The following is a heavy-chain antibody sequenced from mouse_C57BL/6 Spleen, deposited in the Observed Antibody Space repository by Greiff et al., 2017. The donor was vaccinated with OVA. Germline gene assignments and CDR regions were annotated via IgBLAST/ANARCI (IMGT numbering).Heavy chain of an antibody. V-gene: IGHV1-50*01. CDR3: ARWPQGYAMDG. J-gene: IGHJ4*01. Sequence: QVQLQQSGAELVKPGASVKLSCKASGYTFTSYWMQWVKQRPGQGLEWIGEIDPSDSYTNYNQKFKGKATLTVDTSSSTAYMQLSSLTSEDSAVYCCARWPQGYAMDGWGQGTSVTVSS. CDR2: IDPSDSYT. D-gene: IGHD3-2*02. CDR1: GYTFTSYW.